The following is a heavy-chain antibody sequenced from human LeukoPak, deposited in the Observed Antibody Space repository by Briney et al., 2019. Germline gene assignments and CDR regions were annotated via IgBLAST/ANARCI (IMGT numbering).Heavy chain of an antibody. V-gene: IGHV1-24*01. CDR1: GYTLTELS. Sequence: ASVKVSCKVSGYTLTELSIHWVRQAPGKGLEWMGGFDPEDGETIYAQKFQGRVTMTEDTSTDTGYMELSSLRSEDTAVYYCATDQRGAGLGFVYGSGSFNGLDVWGQGTTATVSS. J-gene: IGHJ6*02. CDR2: FDPEDGET. CDR3: ATDQRGAGLGFVYGSGSFNGLDV. D-gene: IGHD3-10*01.